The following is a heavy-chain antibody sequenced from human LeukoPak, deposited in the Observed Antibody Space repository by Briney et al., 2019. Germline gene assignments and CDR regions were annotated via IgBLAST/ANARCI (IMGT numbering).Heavy chain of an antibody. CDR2: IYPGESDT. Sequence: GESRKTSSNASGYSFTNYWIGWVRQMPGKGLEWMGIIYPGESDTRYSPSFQGQVTISADKSISTTYLQRSSLQASDTAMYYCATYAGSSSKYFQDWGQGALVTVSS. CDR3: ATYAGSSSKYFQD. D-gene: IGHD3-10*01. J-gene: IGHJ1*01. CDR1: GYSFTNYW. V-gene: IGHV5-51*01.